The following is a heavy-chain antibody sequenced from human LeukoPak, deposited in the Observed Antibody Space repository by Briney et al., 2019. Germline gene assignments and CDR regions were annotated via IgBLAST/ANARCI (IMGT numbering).Heavy chain of an antibody. CDR3: ARRLDYYDSSGYYLS. J-gene: IGHJ5*02. CDR2: ISAYNGNT. Sequence: ASVKVSSKASGYTFTSYGISWVRQAPGQGLEWMGWISAYNGNTNYAQKLQGRVTMTTDTSTSTAYMELSSLRSEDTAVYYCARRLDYYDSSGYYLSWGQGTLVTVSS. V-gene: IGHV1-18*01. D-gene: IGHD3-22*01. CDR1: GYTFTSYG.